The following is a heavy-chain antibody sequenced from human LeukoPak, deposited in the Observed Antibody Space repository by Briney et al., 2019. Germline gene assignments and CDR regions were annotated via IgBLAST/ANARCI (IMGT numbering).Heavy chain of an antibody. CDR2: MNPNSGNT. D-gene: IGHD6-19*01. CDR1: GYTFTSYD. Sequence: ASVKVSCKASGYTFTSYDINWVRQATGQGLEWMGWMNPNSGNTGYAQKFQGRVTMTRNTSISTAYMELSSLRSEDTAVYYCTRDRHLYSTGWSDYWGQGTLVTVPS. V-gene: IGHV1-8*01. CDR3: TRDRHLYSTGWSDY. J-gene: IGHJ4*02.